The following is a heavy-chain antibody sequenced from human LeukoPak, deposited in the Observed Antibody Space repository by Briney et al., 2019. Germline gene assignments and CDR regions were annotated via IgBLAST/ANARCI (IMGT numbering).Heavy chain of an antibody. V-gene: IGHV1-2*02. Sequence: ASVKVSCKPSGYTFSAYYLHWVRQAPGQGLEWMGWIGPNSSDTIYAQNFQGRVTLTRDTSISTAYMELRRLTSDDTAIYYCARRSGGFYFDWGQGTLVTVSS. CDR3: ARRSGGFYFD. CDR1: GYTFSAYY. CDR2: IGPNSSDT. J-gene: IGHJ4*02. D-gene: IGHD3-10*01.